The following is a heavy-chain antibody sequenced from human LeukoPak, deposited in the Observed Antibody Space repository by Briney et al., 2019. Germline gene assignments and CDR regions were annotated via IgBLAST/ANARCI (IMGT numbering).Heavy chain of an antibody. V-gene: IGHV3-23*01. Sequence: GGSLRLSCAASGFTFSTYALSWVRQAPGRGLEWVSGISGRGGSTYNADSVKGRFTISRDNSKNTLYLEMNSLRPEDTAVYYCARDRGDYSNVRGFDYWGQGTLVTVSS. CDR2: ISGRGGST. J-gene: IGHJ4*02. CDR3: ARDRGDYSNVRGFDY. D-gene: IGHD4-11*01. CDR1: GFTFSTYA.